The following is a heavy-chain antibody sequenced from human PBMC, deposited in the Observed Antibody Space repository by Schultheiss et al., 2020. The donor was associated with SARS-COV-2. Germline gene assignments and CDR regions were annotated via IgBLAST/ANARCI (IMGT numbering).Heavy chain of an antibody. CDR1: GFSFSTYG. CDR2: INSGSNSI. D-gene: IGHD6-19*01. CDR3: AKGHTGGVAGTFDY. J-gene: IGHJ4*02. Sequence: GGSLRLSCAASGFSFSTYGMNWVRQAPGRGLEWISHINSGSNSIHYAASVKGRFTISRDNAKNSLFLLMNSLRAEDTALYYCAKGHTGGVAGTFDYWGQGTLVTVSS. V-gene: IGHV3-48*04.